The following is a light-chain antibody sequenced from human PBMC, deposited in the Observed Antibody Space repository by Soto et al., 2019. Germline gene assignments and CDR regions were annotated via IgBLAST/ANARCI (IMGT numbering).Light chain of an antibody. CDR3: QQYNNWPPWT. Sequence: EIVMTQSPATLPVSPGERATLSCRASQSVSNNLAWYQQKPGQAPRLLIYGASTRATGIPARFSGSGSGTEFTLTISGLQSEDFAVYYCQQYNNWPPWTFGQGTKVDIK. J-gene: IGKJ1*01. CDR2: GAS. V-gene: IGKV3-15*01. CDR1: QSVSNN.